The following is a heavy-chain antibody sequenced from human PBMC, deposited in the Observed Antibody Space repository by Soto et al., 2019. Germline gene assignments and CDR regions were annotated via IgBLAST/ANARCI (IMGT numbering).Heavy chain of an antibody. Sequence: SETLSLTCAVYGGSFSGYYWNWIRQLPGKGLECIGEINPSGSTSYNPSLKSRVTISVDTSKNQFSLKLSSVTAADTAVYYCARGPSGRSVYWGQGNLVTVS. V-gene: IGHV4-34*01. CDR2: INPSGST. J-gene: IGHJ4*02. CDR3: ARGPSGRSVY. CDR1: GGSFSGYY. D-gene: IGHD3-10*01.